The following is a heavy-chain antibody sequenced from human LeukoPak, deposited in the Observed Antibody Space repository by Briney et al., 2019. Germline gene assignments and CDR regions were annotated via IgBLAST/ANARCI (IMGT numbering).Heavy chain of an antibody. CDR3: ARSRDGYNYEAFDI. Sequence: ASVKVSCKASGDTFNTYTLSWVRQAPGQGLEWMGRIIPILVITNYAQKFQGRVTITADKSTSTVYMELSSLRFEDTAVYYCARSRDGYNYEAFDIWGQGTMVTVSS. V-gene: IGHV1-69*02. CDR1: GDTFNTYT. J-gene: IGHJ3*02. CDR2: IIPILVIT. D-gene: IGHD5-24*01.